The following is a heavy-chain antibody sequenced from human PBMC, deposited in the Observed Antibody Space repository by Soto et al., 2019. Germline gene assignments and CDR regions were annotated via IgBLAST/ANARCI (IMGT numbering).Heavy chain of an antibody. J-gene: IGHJ3*02. CDR3: AADSSSYDAFDI. CDR2: IVVGSGNT. D-gene: IGHD6-13*01. CDR1: GFTSTSSA. V-gene: IGHV1-58*02. Sequence: SVTVSSAAPGFTSTSSAMPWVRRARGQRLEWIGWIVVGSGNTNYAQKFQERVTITRDMSTSTAYMELSSLRSEDTAVYYCAADSSSYDAFDIWGQGTMVTVSS.